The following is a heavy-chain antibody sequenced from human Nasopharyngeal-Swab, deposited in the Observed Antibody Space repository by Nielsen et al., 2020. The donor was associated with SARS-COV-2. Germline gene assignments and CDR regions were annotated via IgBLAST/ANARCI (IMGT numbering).Heavy chain of an antibody. CDR3: ARGFTGTYYYYYMDV. J-gene: IGHJ6*03. Sequence: GESLNISCAASGFTVSSNYMSWVRQAPGKGLEWVSVIYSGGSTYYADSVKGRFAISRHNSKNTLYLQMNSLRAEDTAVYYCARGFTGTYYYYYMDVWGKGTTVTVSS. V-gene: IGHV3-53*04. CDR1: GFTVSSNY. D-gene: IGHD3-9*01. CDR2: IYSGGST.